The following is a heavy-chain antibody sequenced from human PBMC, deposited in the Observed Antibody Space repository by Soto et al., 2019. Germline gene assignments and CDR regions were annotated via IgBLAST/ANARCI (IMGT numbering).Heavy chain of an antibody. Sequence: PGGSLRLSCAASGCTFSSYAMSWVRQAPGKGLEWVSAISGSGGSTYYADSVKGRFTISRDNSKNTLYLQMNSLRAEDTAVYYCAKEGEKKRKRSRVTIFGVAPNYWGQGTLVTVSS. V-gene: IGHV3-23*01. D-gene: IGHD3-3*01. CDR2: ISGSGGST. CDR3: AKEGEKKRKRSRVTIFGVAPNY. CDR1: GCTFSSYA. J-gene: IGHJ4*02.